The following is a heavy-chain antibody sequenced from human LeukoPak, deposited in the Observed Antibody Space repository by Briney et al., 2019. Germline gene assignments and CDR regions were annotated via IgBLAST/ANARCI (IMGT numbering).Heavy chain of an antibody. CDR1: GYTFTTYY. J-gene: IGHJ3*02. CDR3: ARGHYYDSSGYYGYQAPISAFDI. Sequence: ASVKVSCKASGYTFTTYYMHWVRQAPGQGLEWMGVINPSGGTTSYAQKFQGRVTMTRNTSISTAYMELSSLRSEDTAVYYCARGHYYDSSGYYGYQAPISAFDIWGQGTMVTVSS. CDR2: INPSGGTT. V-gene: IGHV1-46*01. D-gene: IGHD3-22*01.